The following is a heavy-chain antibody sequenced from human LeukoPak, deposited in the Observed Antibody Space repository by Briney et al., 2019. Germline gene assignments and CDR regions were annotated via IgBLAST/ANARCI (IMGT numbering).Heavy chain of an antibody. V-gene: IGHV1-46*01. CDR2: INPRGGST. CDR3: ARPGDGYKGGFDY. CDR1: GYTFTSYY. Sequence: ASVKVSCKASGYTFTSYYMHWVRQAPGQGLEWMGIINPRGGSTNYAQKFQGRVTMTRDTSTSTVYMELSSLRSEDTVVYNCARPGDGYKGGFDYWGQGTLVTVSS. D-gene: IGHD5-24*01. J-gene: IGHJ4*02.